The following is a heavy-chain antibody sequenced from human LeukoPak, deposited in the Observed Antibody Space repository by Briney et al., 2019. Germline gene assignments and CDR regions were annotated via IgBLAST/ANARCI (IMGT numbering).Heavy chain of an antibody. CDR1: GFTFSSYA. CDR2: ISYDGSNK. Sequence: GRSLRLSCAASGFTFSSYAMHWVRQAPSKGLEWVAVISYDGSNKYYADSVKGRFTISRDNSKNTLYLQMNSLRAEDTAVYYCARTGTSAWFDPWGQGTLVTVSS. J-gene: IGHJ5*02. D-gene: IGHD1-14*01. V-gene: IGHV3-30-3*01. CDR3: ARTGTSAWFDP.